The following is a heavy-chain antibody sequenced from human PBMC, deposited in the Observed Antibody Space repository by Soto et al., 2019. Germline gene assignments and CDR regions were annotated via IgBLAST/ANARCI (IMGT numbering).Heavy chain of an antibody. CDR1: GLSLSDSY. V-gene: IGHV3-11*01. Sequence: QVQLVESGGGLVKSGGSLRLSCTASGLSLSDSYMNWIRQAPGKGLEWISYISRSGNIIFYAPSVRGRFTISRDNAKNSLYLQMTSLRAEDTAVYYCARRDYDAFDIWGQGTKVIVAS. D-gene: IGHD3-16*01. CDR3: ARRDYDAFDI. CDR2: ISRSGNII. J-gene: IGHJ3*02.